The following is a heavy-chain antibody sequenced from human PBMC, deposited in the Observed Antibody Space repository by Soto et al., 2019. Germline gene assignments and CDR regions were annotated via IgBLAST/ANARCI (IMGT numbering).Heavy chain of an antibody. CDR2: IWYDGSNK. CDR1: GFTFSSYG. CDR3: AREESNGYYYYGMDV. Sequence: QVQLVESGGGVVQPGRSLRLSCAASGFTFSSYGMHWVRQAPGKGLEWGAGIWYDGSNKYYADSVKGRFTISRDNSKNTLYLQMNSLRAEDTAVYYCAREESNGYYYYGMDVWGQGTTVTVSS. V-gene: IGHV3-33*01. J-gene: IGHJ6*02.